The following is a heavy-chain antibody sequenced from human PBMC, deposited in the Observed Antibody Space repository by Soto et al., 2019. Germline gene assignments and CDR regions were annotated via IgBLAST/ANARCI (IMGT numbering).Heavy chain of an antibody. CDR1: GGTFSSYA. D-gene: IGHD2-2*01. CDR2: IIPIFGTA. Sequence: ASVKVSCKASGGTFSSYAISWVRQAPGQGLEWMGGIIPIFGTANYAQKFQGRVTITADESTSTAYMELSSLRSEDTAVYYCARGSGYCSSTSCTPGDYYYYYGMDVWGQGTTVTVSS. J-gene: IGHJ6*02. CDR3: ARGSGYCSSTSCTPGDYYYYYGMDV. V-gene: IGHV1-69*13.